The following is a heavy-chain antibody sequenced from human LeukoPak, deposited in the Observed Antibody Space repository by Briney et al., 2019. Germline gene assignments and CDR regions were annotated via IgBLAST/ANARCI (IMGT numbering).Heavy chain of an antibody. CDR3: ARDFLAAGDY. D-gene: IGHD6-13*01. J-gene: IGHJ4*02. Sequence: PGGSLRLSCEASGFFFSSYTMTWIRQAPGKGLEWVASINSGSTNPYYADSVKGRFTISRDDAKKSLYLQMNSLTVEDTSVYYCARDFLAAGDYWGQGTLVTVSS. V-gene: IGHV3-21*01. CDR1: GFFFSSYT. CDR2: INSGSTNP.